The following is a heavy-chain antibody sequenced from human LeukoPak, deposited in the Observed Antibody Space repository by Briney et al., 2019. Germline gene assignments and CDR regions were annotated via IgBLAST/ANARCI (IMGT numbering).Heavy chain of an antibody. CDR1: GFTFSTYW. D-gene: IGHD1-7*01. CDR3: TRVSITGTTFDY. Sequence: GGSLRLSCAASGFTFSTYWMHWVRQAPGKGLVWVSRINPEGSSTSYADSVKGRFTISRDNAKNTVYLQMNSLRAEDTAVYYCTRVSITGTTFDYWGQGTLVTVSP. V-gene: IGHV3-74*01. CDR2: INPEGSST. J-gene: IGHJ4*02.